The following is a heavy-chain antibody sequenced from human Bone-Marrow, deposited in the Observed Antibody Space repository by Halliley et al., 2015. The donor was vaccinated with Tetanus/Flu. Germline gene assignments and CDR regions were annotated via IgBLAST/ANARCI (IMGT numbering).Heavy chain of an antibody. V-gene: IGHV1-18*01. D-gene: IGHD3-3*01. CDR3: ARDGTTIFGVVIVDFDH. CDR2: YSGNT. J-gene: IGHJ4*02. Sequence: YSGNTKDVQKFQDRVTMTADTSTSTAYMELRSLRSDDTAVYYCARDGTTIFGVVIVDFDHWGQGTQVTVSS.